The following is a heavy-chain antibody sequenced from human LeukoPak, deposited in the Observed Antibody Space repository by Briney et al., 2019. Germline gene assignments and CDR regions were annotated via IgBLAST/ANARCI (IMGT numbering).Heavy chain of an antibody. CDR2: INPSGSST. V-gene: IGHV1-46*01. CDR3: ASSFYDLLVYFDY. CDR1: GSTLTRYY. J-gene: IGHJ4*02. Sequence: ASLKLSCTASGSTLTRYYMNSGRRAPGPELGWMGLINPSGSSTSYAQKFQGRLSLTRDMSTSTDYMELSSLRSEDTAVYYCASSFYDLLVYFDYWGQGTLVTVSS. D-gene: IGHD5/OR15-5a*01.